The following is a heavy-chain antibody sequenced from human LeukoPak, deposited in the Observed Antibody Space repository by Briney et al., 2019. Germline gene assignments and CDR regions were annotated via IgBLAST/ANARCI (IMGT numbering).Heavy chain of an antibody. V-gene: IGHV3-30*02. D-gene: IGHD1-26*01. CDR2: IRYDGSRK. Sequence: GGSLRLSCAASGFIFSSYGMHWVRQAPDRGLEWVAFIRYDGSRKYYADSVKGRFTISRDNSKNTLYLQMNSLRAEDTAMYYCASLVGATSRDAFDIWGQGKMVTVSS. CDR1: GFIFSSYG. J-gene: IGHJ3*02. CDR3: ASLVGATSRDAFDI.